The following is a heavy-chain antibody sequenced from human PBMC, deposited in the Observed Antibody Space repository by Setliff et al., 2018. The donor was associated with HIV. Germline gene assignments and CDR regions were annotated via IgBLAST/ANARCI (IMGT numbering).Heavy chain of an antibody. CDR1: GFTFSSYE. D-gene: IGHD1-26*01. V-gene: IGHV3-48*03. CDR2: ISSSGSTI. J-gene: IGHJ4*02. CDR3: AKDRGGGSYFDY. Sequence: PGGSLRLSCAASGFTFSSYEMNWVRQAPGKGLEWVSYISSSGSTIYYADSVKGRFTISRDNSKSTLYLQMNSLRAEDTAVYYCAKDRGGGSYFDYWGQGTLVTVSS.